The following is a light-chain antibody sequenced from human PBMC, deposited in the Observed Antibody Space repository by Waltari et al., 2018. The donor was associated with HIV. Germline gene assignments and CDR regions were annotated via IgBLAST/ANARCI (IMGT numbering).Light chain of an antibody. J-gene: IGKJ2*01. CDR3: QQYGSSGT. Sequence: LTQSPGTLSLSPGERATLSCRASQSVSSSYLAWYQQKPGQAPRLLIYGASSRATGIPDRFSGSGSGTDFTLTISRLEPEDFAVYYCQQYGSSGTFGQGTKLEIK. V-gene: IGKV3-20*01. CDR1: QSVSSSY. CDR2: GAS.